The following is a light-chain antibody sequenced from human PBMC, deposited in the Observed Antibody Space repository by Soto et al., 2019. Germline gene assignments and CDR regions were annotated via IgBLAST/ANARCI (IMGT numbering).Light chain of an antibody. CDR1: QDISTY. V-gene: IGKV1-9*01. CDR3: QHLSCYPVLT. Sequence: QLTQSPSSLSASVGDRVTITCRASQDISTYLAWYQQKPGKAPTLLIYATYTLQSGVPSRFSGGRFGTDFPLTINSLQPEDFAAYDRQHLSCYPVLTFGGGTKVQI. J-gene: IGKJ4*01. CDR2: ATY.